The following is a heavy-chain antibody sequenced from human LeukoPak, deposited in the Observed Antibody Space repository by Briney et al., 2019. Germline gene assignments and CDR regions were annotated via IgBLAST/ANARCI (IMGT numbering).Heavy chain of an antibody. CDR2: MSYDGGDK. Sequence: GGSLRLSCAASGFTFSSYAIHWVRQAPGKGLEWVAFMSYDGGDKRYAESVKGRITISRDSSRKTLYLQMHSLGPEDTAIYYCARDLSERYSIDYWGQGTLVTVSS. D-gene: IGHD1-20*01. CDR1: GFTFSSYA. J-gene: IGHJ4*02. CDR3: ARDLSERYSIDY. V-gene: IGHV3-30-3*01.